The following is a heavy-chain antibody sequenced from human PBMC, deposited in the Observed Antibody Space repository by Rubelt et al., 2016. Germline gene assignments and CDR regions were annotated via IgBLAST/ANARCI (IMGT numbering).Heavy chain of an antibody. V-gene: IGHV4-39*07. CDR3: ARVDYDYPFDY. CDR2: IYYSGST. J-gene: IGHJ4*02. Sequence: QLQLQESGPGLVKPSETLSLTCTVSGGSISSSSYYWGWIRQPPGKGLEWIGSIYYSGSTYYNPSLKGRVHISVDTAKNQFSLKRSSVTAADTAVYYCARVDYDYPFDYWGQGTLVTVSS. CDR1: GGSISSSSYY. D-gene: IGHD3-16*01.